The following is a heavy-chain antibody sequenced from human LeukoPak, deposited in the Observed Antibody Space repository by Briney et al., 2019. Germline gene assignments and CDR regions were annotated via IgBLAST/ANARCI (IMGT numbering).Heavy chain of an antibody. CDR1: SGSISSYY. CDR3: ARAVSYFGLFYFDY. V-gene: IGHV4-59*01. D-gene: IGHD3-10*01. CDR2: IYYSGST. Sequence: SETLSLTCTVSSGSISSYYWSWVRQPPGKGLEWIGNIYYSGSTNYNPSLKSRVTISVDTSKNQFSLKLTSVTAADTAVYFCARAVSYFGLFYFDYWGQGTLVTVSS. J-gene: IGHJ4*02.